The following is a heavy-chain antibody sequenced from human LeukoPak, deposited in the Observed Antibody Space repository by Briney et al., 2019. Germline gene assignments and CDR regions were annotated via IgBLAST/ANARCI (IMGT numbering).Heavy chain of an antibody. CDR1: GYSISSGYY. CDR3: AARMLYCSSTSCYGEFDY. V-gene: IGHV4-38-2*02. CDR2: IYHSGST. Sequence: SETLSLTCTVSGYSISSGYYWGWIRQPPGKGLEWIGSIYHSGSTYYNPSLKSRVTISVDTSKNQFSLKLSSVTAADTAVYYCAARMLYCSSTSCYGEFDYWGQGTLVTVSS. D-gene: IGHD2-2*01. J-gene: IGHJ4*02.